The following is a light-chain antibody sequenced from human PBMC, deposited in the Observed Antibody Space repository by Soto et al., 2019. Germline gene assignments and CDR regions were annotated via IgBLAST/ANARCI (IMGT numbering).Light chain of an antibody. V-gene: IGLV1-40*01. CDR1: SSNIGAGYD. CDR2: GNS. J-gene: IGLJ2*01. Sequence: QSVLTQPPSVSGAPGQRVTISCTGSSSNIGAGYDVHWYQQLPGTAPKLLIYGNSNRPSGVPDRFSGSKSGTSASLAITGLQSEDEADYCCQSYDSSLSGSNVVFGGGTKVTVL. CDR3: QSYDSSLSGSNVV.